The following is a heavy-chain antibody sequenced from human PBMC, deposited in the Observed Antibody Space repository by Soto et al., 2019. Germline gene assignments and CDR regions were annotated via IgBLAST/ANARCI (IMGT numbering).Heavy chain of an antibody. CDR1: GGSVSSGSYY. J-gene: IGHJ4*02. Sequence: PSETLSLTCTVSGGSVSSGSYYWSWIRQPPGKGLEWIGYIYYSGSTNYNPSLKSRVTISVDTSKNQFSLKLSSVTAADTAVYYCARDRRGRGYYDFWGQGTLVTVSS. CDR3: ARDRRGRGYYDF. V-gene: IGHV4-61*01. CDR2: IYYSGST. D-gene: IGHD3-22*01.